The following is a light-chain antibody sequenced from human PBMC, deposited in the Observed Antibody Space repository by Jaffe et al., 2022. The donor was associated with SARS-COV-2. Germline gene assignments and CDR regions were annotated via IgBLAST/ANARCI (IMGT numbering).Light chain of an antibody. V-gene: IGLV2-23*01. CDR3: CSYAGSRPLV. Sequence: QSALTQPASVSGSPGQSITISCTGTSSDVGSYNLVSWYQQHPGKAPKLMIYEGSKRPSGVSNRFSGSKSGNTASLTISGLQAEDEADYYCCSYAGSRPLVFGGGTKLTVL. J-gene: IGLJ3*02. CDR2: EGS. CDR1: SSDVGSYNL.